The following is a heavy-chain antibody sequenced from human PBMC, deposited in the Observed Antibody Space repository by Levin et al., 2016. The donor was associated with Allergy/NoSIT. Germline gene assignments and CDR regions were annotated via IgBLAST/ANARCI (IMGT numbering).Heavy chain of an antibody. V-gene: IGHV4-59*01. CDR2: VSYSGRS. Sequence: GSLRLSCSVSGGSISKYYWNWIRHPPGKGLEWIGYVSYSGRSNYNPSLKSRVTMSVDASENQFSLRLSSVTAADTAMYYCAAYYDSSYYNDACDVWGQGTMVIVSS. J-gene: IGHJ3*01. D-gene: IGHD3-22*01. CDR3: AAYYDSSYYNDACDV. CDR1: GGSISKYY.